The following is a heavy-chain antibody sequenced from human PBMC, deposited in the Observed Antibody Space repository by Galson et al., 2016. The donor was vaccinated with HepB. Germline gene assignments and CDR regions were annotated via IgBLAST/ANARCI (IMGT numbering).Heavy chain of an antibody. V-gene: IGHV3-74*01. CDR1: GFPFTTYW. Sequence: SLRLSCAASGFPFTTYWMHWVRQAPGKGLVWVSRINTDGSSTDYADSVKGRFTISRDNAKNTLYLQMNSLRAEDTAVYYCARGGVGYCTSTSCQDYYYHGMDVWGRGTAVTVSS. CDR2: INTDGSST. CDR3: ARGGVGYCTSTSCQDYYYHGMDV. D-gene: IGHD2-2*03. J-gene: IGHJ6*04.